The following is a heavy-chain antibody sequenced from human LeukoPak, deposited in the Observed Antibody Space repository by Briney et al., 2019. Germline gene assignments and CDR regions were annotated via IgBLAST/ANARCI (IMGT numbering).Heavy chain of an antibody. J-gene: IGHJ6*03. D-gene: IGHD1-26*01. CDR3: STPSGSLYYYYYYMDV. Sequence: GGSLRLSCAAPGFTFSNAWMSWVRQAPGKGLEWVGRIKSKTDGGTTDYAAPVKGRFTISRDDSKNTLYLQMNSLKTEDTAVYYCSTPSGSLYYYYYYMDVWGKGTTVTVSS. V-gene: IGHV3-15*01. CDR1: GFTFSNAW. CDR2: IKSKTDGGTT.